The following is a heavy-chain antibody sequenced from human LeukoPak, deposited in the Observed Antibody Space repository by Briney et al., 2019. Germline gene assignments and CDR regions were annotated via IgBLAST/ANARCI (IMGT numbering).Heavy chain of an antibody. D-gene: IGHD1/OR15-1a*01. CDR3: TTRYNWNNGVTFDY. V-gene: IGHV3-15*01. CDR2: IKSKTDSGTT. J-gene: IGHJ4*02. CDR1: GFTFSNAW. Sequence: NPGGSLRLSCAASGFTFSNAWMSSVRQAPGKGLEWVGRIKSKTDSGTTDYAAPVKGRFTISRDDSKNTLYLQMNSLKTEDTAVYYCTTRYNWNNGVTFDYWGQGTLVTVSS.